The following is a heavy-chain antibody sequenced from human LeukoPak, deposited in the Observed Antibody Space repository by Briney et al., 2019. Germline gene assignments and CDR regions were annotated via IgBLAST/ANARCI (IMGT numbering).Heavy chain of an antibody. Sequence: PSETLSLTCAVYGGSFSGYYWSWIRQPPGKGLEWIGEINHSGSTNYNPSLKSRVTISIDTSKNQFSLKLSSVTAADTAVYYCARLLWSSVWGKGTTVTISS. J-gene: IGHJ6*04. CDR3: ARLLWSSV. D-gene: IGHD2-2*01. V-gene: IGHV4-34*01. CDR2: INHSGST. CDR1: GGSFSGYY.